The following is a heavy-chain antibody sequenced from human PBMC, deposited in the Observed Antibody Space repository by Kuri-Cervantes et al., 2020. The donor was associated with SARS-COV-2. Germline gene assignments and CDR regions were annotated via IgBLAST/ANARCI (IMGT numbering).Heavy chain of an antibody. V-gene: IGHV3-11*04. CDR2: IGPSGTTK. CDR1: GFIFSDYY. Sequence: GESLKISCTAPGFIFSDYYMTWIRQAPGKGLEWVSNIGPSGTTKYYVDSVKGRFTISRDNAKNSLYLQMNSLRAEDTAVYYCARVFSATHYYYYYMDVWGKGTTVTVSS. CDR3: ARVFSATHYYYYYMDV. J-gene: IGHJ6*03.